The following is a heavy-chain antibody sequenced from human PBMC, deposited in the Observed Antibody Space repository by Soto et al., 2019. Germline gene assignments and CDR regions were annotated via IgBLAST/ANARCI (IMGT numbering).Heavy chain of an antibody. CDR1: GGSVNSGSYY. V-gene: IGHV4-61*01. Sequence: SETLSLTCSVSGGSVNSGSYYWSWIRQPPGKGLEWIGYMHYSGTAKYNPSLKSRVTISVDAAKNQFSLKLRSVTAADTAVYYCASKESSGDYYFDYWGQGTLVTVSS. J-gene: IGHJ4*02. CDR3: ASKESSGDYYFDY. CDR2: MHYSGTA. D-gene: IGHD3-22*01.